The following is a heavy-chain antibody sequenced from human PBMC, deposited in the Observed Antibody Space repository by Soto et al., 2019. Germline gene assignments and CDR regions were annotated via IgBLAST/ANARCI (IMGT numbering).Heavy chain of an antibody. CDR1: GFTFSTYS. CDR3: AREGGTYFDY. CDR2: MSSSSTI. V-gene: IGHV3-48*01. D-gene: IGHD1-26*01. Sequence: EVQLVESRGGLIQPGGSLRLSCAASGFTFSTYSMNWVRQAPGKGLEWVSYMSSSSTIYYADSVKGRFTISRDNAKNSLYLQMNSLGAEETAVYYCAREGGTYFDYWGQGTLVTVSS. J-gene: IGHJ4*02.